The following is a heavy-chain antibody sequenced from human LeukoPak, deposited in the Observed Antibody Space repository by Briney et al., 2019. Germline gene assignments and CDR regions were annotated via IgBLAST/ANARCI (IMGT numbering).Heavy chain of an antibody. Sequence: GGSLRLSCAASGFTFSNSAMNWVRQTPGKGLEWVSAISNNGGYTYYADSVQGRFTISRDNSKSTLCLQMNSLRAEDAAVYYCAKQLGYCSDGSCYFPYWGQGTLVTASS. CDR3: AKQLGYCSDGSCYFPY. J-gene: IGHJ4*02. CDR1: GFTFSNSA. V-gene: IGHV3-23*01. D-gene: IGHD2-15*01. CDR2: ISNNGGYT.